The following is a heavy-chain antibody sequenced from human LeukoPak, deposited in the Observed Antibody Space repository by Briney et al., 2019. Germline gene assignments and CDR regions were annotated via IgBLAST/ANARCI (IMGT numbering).Heavy chain of an antibody. D-gene: IGHD2-21*01. J-gene: IGHJ4*02. CDR3: ARGQFSYWGRYFDY. V-gene: IGHV4-34*01. Sequence: PSETLSLTCTVSGGSFSGYYWSWIRQPPGKGLEWIGEINHSGSTNYNPSLKSRVTISVDTSKNQFSLKLSSVTAADTAVYYCARGQFSYWGRYFDYWGQGTLVTVSS. CDR1: GGSFSGYY. CDR2: INHSGST.